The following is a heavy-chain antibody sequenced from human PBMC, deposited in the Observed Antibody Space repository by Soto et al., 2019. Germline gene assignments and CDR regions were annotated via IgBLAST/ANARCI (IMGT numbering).Heavy chain of an antibody. CDR2: ISDSGGST. CDR1: GFTFSSYG. J-gene: IGHJ4*02. Sequence: EVQLLESGGGLVQPGGSLRLSCAASGFTFSSYGMSWVRQAPGKGLEWVSSISDSGGSTYYADSVKGRFTISRDNSKNTLSLQMNSLRAEDTAVYYCAKFYYDNSGYYEGFASWGQGTLVTVSS. V-gene: IGHV3-23*01. CDR3: AKFYYDNSGYYEGFAS. D-gene: IGHD3-22*01.